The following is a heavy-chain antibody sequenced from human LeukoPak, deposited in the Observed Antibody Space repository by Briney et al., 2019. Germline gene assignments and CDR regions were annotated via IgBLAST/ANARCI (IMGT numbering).Heavy chain of an antibody. CDR2: ITWNGGST. D-gene: IGHD4-23*01. Sequence: GGSLRLPCAASGFTFDDYGMSWVRQAPGKGLEWVSGITWNGGSTGYVDSVKGRFTISRDNAKNSLYLQMNSLRAEDTAVYYCARDNSIADRGWWFDPWGQGTLVTVSS. CDR1: GFTFDDYG. CDR3: ARDNSIADRGWWFDP. J-gene: IGHJ5*02. V-gene: IGHV3-20*04.